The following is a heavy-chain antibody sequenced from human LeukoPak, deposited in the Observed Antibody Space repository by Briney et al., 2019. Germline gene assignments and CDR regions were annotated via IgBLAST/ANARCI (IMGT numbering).Heavy chain of an antibody. D-gene: IGHD6-13*01. CDR1: GGSISSYY. CDR2: IYYSGST. Sequence: PSETLSLTCTVSGGSISSYYWSWIRQPPGKGLEWIGYIYYSGSTNYNPSLKSRVTISVDTSKNQFSLKLSSVTAADTAVYYCARSIAAAGTTVDWFDPWGQGTLVTVSS. V-gene: IGHV4-59*01. CDR3: ARSIAAAGTTVDWFDP. J-gene: IGHJ5*02.